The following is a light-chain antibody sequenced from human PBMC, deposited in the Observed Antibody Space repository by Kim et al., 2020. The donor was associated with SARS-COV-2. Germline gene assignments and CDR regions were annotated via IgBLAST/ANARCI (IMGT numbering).Light chain of an antibody. V-gene: IGLV6-57*03. J-gene: IGLJ2*01. Sequence: GKTLTISCARSGGSIASNYVQWYQQRPGRAPTTVIYEDNQRPSGVPDRFSGSIDSSSNSASLTISGLKTEDEADYYCQSYDSSNVVFGGGTQLTVL. CDR2: EDN. CDR1: GGSIASNY. CDR3: QSYDSSNVV.